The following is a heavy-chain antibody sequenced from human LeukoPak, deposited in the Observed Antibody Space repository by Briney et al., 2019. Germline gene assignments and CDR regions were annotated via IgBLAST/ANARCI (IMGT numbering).Heavy chain of an antibody. J-gene: IGHJ4*02. CDR2: IYYSGMT. V-gene: IGHV4-59*01. CDR3: ASADDGDYYIDF. D-gene: IGHD4-17*01. Sequence: PSETLSLTCTVSGGSINSYYWRWIRQPPGKGLEWIGYIYYSGMTNYNPSLKSRVTISLDKSKNQFSLKLSSVTAADTSVYYCASADDGDYYIDFWGQGTLVTVSS. CDR1: GGSINSYY.